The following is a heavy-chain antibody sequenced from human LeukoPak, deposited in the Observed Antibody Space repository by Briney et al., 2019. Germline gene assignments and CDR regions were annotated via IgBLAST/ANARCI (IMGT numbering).Heavy chain of an antibody. CDR2: IYHSGGT. Sequence: PSQTLSLTCAVSSGSISSGGYSWSWIRQPPGKGLEWIGYIYHSGGTYYNPSLKSRVTISVDRSKNHFSLKLSSVTAADTAVYYCAREADYGDYSLGYWGQGTLVTVSS. J-gene: IGHJ4*02. D-gene: IGHD4-17*01. CDR1: SGSISSGGYS. V-gene: IGHV4-30-2*01. CDR3: AREADYGDYSLGY.